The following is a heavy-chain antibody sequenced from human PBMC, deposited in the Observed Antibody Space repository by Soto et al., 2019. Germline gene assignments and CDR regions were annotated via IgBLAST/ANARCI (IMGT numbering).Heavy chain of an antibody. D-gene: IGHD1-26*01. Sequence: SETLSLTCTVSGGSVSSGRYYWGWIRQPPGKGLEWIGYIYYSGTTYYNPSLKSRVTMSVDTSKNQFSLKLTSVTAVDTAVYYCARREIHGPIDYWGQGTLVTVS. J-gene: IGHJ4*02. CDR2: IYYSGTT. CDR3: ARREIHGPIDY. V-gene: IGHV4-61*01. CDR1: GGSVSSGRYY.